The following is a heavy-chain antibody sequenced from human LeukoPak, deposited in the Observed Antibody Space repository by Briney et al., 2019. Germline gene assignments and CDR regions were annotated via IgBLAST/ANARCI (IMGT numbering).Heavy chain of an antibody. CDR1: GGSISSYY. Sequence: PSESLSLTCTVSGGSISSYYWSWIRQPAGKGLEWIGRIYTSVSTNYNPSFKSRVTMSVDTSKNQFSLKLSSVTAADTAVYYCARDPIDTAMGYYYYYMDVWGKGTTVTVSS. CDR2: IYTSVST. V-gene: IGHV4-4*07. CDR3: ARDPIDTAMGYYYYYMDV. D-gene: IGHD5-18*01. J-gene: IGHJ6*03.